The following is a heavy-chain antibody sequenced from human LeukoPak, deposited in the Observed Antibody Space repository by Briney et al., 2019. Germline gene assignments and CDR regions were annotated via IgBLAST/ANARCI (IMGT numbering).Heavy chain of an antibody. V-gene: IGHV6-1*01. CDR2: TYYRYKWYN. CDR3: ASDAFGGRSGDTFDI. Sequence: SQTLSLTRAISRDSLSSNNAAWNWIRQSPSRGLEWLGRTYYRYKWYNDYAVSVKSRITINPHTSKNHFSLQLNSVTPEYTTMYYCASDAFGGRSGDTFDIWGRGTMVTVSS. J-gene: IGHJ3*02. CDR1: RDSLSSNNAA. D-gene: IGHD1-26*01.